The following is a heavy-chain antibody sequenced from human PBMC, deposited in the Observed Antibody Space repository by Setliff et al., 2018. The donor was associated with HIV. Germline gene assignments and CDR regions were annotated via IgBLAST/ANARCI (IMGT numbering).Heavy chain of an antibody. J-gene: IGHJ4*02. D-gene: IGHD2-15*01. CDR2: IYHVGRA. Sequence: SETLSLTCTISNYSISSGHYWGWIRQSPGKGLEWIGNIYHVGRAFYSPSLESRVSISVDTSTNQFSLRLTSVTAADTAVYYCARLLGRTVVVINAGFDYWGQGTLVTVSS. CDR3: ARLLGRTVVVINAGFDY. CDR1: NYSISSGHY. V-gene: IGHV4-38-2*02.